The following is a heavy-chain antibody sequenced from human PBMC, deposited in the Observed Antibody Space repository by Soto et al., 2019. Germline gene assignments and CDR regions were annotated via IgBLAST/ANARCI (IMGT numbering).Heavy chain of an antibody. V-gene: IGHV1-3*01. D-gene: IGHD3-3*02. CDR2: INAGSGNT. J-gene: IGHJ3*02. CDR3: ARDTETLGPRANDALDI. Sequence: QVRLVQSGAEVRKTGASVKISCKASGDSVSNDYLHWVRQAPGQGFEWMGWINAGSGNTKYSQNFQGRVSITRDTSASTVYMELTGLTSEDTAVYYCARDTETLGPRANDALDIWGQGTMVTVSS. CDR1: GDSVSNDY.